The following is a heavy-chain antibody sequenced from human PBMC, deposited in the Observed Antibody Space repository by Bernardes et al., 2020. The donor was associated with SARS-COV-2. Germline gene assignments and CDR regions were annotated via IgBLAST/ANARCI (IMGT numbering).Heavy chain of an antibody. D-gene: IGHD1-26*01. CDR3: ARGDHGNYYRPVDS. Sequence: SETLSLTCSVSGDFIGSYYWNWIRQSPGKGLEWIGYIYYSGNADYNPSLQSRVTISIDRSKKQFSLNLRSVTAADTAIYYCARGDHGNYYRPVDSWGQGTLVTVSS. CDR1: GDFIGSYY. J-gene: IGHJ4*02. CDR2: IYYSGNA. V-gene: IGHV4-59*01.